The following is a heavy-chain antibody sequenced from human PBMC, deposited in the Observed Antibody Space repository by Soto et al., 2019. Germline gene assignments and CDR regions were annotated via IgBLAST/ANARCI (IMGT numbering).Heavy chain of an antibody. Sequence: QVPLQESGPRLVKPSDTLSLTCAVSGDSLSSRYWWSWVRQPPGKGLEWIGEISRIVTTNYNPSLKSRVTVVADTSKNQFSLRLNSVAAADTAIYYCTKRGDCPGDCNLNYFDSWGQGIQVNVSS. V-gene: IGHV4-4*02. J-gene: IGHJ4*02. CDR1: GDSLSSRYW. CDR3: TKRGDCPGDCNLNYFDS. CDR2: ISRIVTT. D-gene: IGHD2-21*02.